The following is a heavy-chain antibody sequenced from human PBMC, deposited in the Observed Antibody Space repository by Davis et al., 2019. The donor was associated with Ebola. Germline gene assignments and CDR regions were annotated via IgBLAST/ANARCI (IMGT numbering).Heavy chain of an antibody. CDR2: INVYNGHT. J-gene: IGHJ5*02. Sequence: AASVKVSCKTSGYTFSGYAISWVRQAPGQGLEWIGRINVYNGHTNYAQNFQGRVTVSTDTSTSIAYMELRSLRSDDTALYYCARDATTVKTIWFDPWGQGTLVTVSS. D-gene: IGHD4-17*01. CDR1: GYTFSGYA. CDR3: ARDATTVKTIWFDP. V-gene: IGHV1-18*01.